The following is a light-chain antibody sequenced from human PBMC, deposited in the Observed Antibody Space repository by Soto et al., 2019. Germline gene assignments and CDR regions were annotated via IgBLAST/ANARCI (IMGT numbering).Light chain of an antibody. CDR3: QQSYSTT. Sequence: DIQMTQSPSSLSASVGDRVTITCRASQSISSYLNWYQQKPGKAPKLLIYAASSLQSGVPSRFSGSGSGTGFTLTISSLQPEDFATYYCQQSYSTTFGQGTKVDIK. CDR2: AAS. V-gene: IGKV1-39*01. J-gene: IGKJ1*01. CDR1: QSISSY.